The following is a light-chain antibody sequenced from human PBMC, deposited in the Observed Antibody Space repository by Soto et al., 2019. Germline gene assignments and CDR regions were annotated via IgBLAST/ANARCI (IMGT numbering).Light chain of an antibody. CDR1: QRVNIN. J-gene: IGKJ1*01. Sequence: EVAMAQTPVTLSVSPGERATLSCPASQRVNINLAWYQQKPGQAPWLLICGASTRATSIPARFSGSGSGTEISLTISSLQSEDVAVYYCQQYKNWPQTFGQGSRV. CDR2: GAS. CDR3: QQYKNWPQT. V-gene: IGKV3-15*01.